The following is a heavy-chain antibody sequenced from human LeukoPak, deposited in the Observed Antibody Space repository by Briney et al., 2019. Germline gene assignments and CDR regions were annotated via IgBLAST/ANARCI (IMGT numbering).Heavy chain of an antibody. CDR2: IYYSGST. V-gene: IGHV4-39*07. Sequence: SETLSLTCTVSGGSISSSSYYWGWIRQPPGKGLEWIGSIYYSGSTYYNPSLKSRVTISVDTSKNQFSLKLSSVTAADTAVYYCARDSTMVRGVHFDYWGQGTLVTVSS. CDR3: ARDSTMVRGVHFDY. D-gene: IGHD3-10*01. J-gene: IGHJ4*02. CDR1: GGSISSSSYY.